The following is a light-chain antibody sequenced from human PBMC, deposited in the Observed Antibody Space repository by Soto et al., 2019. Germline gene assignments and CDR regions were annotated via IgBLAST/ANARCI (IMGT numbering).Light chain of an antibody. CDR2: VGTGGIVG. J-gene: IGLJ2*01. V-gene: IGLV9-49*01. CDR1: SGYSNYK. Sequence: QAVVTQPPSASASLGASVTLTCTLSSGYSNYKVDWYQQRPGKGPRFVMRVGTGGIVGSKGDCIPDRFSGSKSGNTASLTVSGLQAEDEADYYCSSHAGSINVVFGGWTKVTVL. CDR3: SSHAGSINVV.